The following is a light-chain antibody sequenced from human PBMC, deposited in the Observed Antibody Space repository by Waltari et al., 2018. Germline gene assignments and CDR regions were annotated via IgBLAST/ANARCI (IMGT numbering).Light chain of an antibody. V-gene: IGKV3-20*01. J-gene: IGKJ1*01. CDR3: QQYSSSSWT. Sequence: IVLTQSPGTLSLSPGERATLSCRASQSVSSSYLAWYQQKPGQAPRLLIYDASSRATGIPDRFSGGGSGTDFTLTVSRLEPEDFAVYYCQQYSSSSWTFGQGTKVEIK. CDR2: DAS. CDR1: QSVSSSY.